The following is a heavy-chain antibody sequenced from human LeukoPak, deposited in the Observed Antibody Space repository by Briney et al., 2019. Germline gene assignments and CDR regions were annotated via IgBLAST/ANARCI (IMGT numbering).Heavy chain of an antibody. D-gene: IGHD3-10*01. CDR3: VKTMVVFGGLIRTDAFDI. CDR2: INSDGGSS. V-gene: IGHV3-64D*06. CDR1: GFSFNNYA. J-gene: IGHJ3*02. Sequence: GGSLRLSCSASGFSFNNYAVHWVRQAPGKGLEYVSGINSDGGSSHYADSAKGRFTISRDNSKNALYLQLSSLRPEDTALYYCVKTMVVFGGLIRTDAFDIWGQGTMVTVSS.